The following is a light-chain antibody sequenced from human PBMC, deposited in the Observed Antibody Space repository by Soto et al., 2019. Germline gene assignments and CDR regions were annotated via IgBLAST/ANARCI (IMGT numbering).Light chain of an antibody. CDR1: SSDVGSYNL. V-gene: IGLV2-23*01. Sequence: QSVLTQPASVSGSPGQSITISCTGTSSDVGSYNLVSWYQQHPGKAPKLMIYEGSKRPSGVSNRFSGSKSGNTASLTISGLQTGDEADYYCATWDRGLTAVVFGGGTKLTVL. J-gene: IGLJ2*01. CDR3: ATWDRGLTAVV. CDR2: EGS.